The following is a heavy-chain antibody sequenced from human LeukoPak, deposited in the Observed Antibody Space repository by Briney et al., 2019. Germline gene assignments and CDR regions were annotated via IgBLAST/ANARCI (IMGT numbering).Heavy chain of an antibody. V-gene: IGHV3-7*01. Sequence: GGSLRLSCAASGFTFSSYWMSWVRQAPGKGLEWVANIKQDGSEKYYVDSVKGRFTISGDNAKNSLYLQMNSLRAEDTAVYYCASVVGYCSSTSCGGYWGQGTLVTVSS. CDR3: ASVVGYCSSTSCGGY. J-gene: IGHJ4*02. CDR1: GFTFSSYW. CDR2: IKQDGSEK. D-gene: IGHD2-2*01.